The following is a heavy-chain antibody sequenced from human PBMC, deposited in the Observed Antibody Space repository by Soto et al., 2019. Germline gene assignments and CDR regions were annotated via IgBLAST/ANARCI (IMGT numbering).Heavy chain of an antibody. CDR3: ARKSYDFWSGFFDY. V-gene: IGHV4-59*01. CDR2: IYYSGST. D-gene: IGHD3-3*01. Sequence: SETLSLTCTVSGGSISSYYWSWIRQPPGKGLEWIGYIYYSGSTNYNPSLKSRVTISVDTSKNQFSLKLSSVTAADTAVYYCARKSYDFWSGFFDYWGQGTLVTVSS. CDR1: GGSISSYY. J-gene: IGHJ4*02.